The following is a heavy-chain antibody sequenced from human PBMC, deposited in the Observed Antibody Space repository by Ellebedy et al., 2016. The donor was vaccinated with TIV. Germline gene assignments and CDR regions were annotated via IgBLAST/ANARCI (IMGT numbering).Heavy chain of an antibody. D-gene: IGHD3-22*01. CDR1: GYTLTELS. J-gene: IGHJ6*02. CDR3: ARLSDTDYYYYGMDV. CDR2: FDPEDGET. Sequence: AASVKVSCKVSGYTLTELSMHWVRQPPGKGLEWMGGFDPEDGETIYAQKFQGRVTMTEDTSTDTAYMELSSLRSEDTAVYYCARLSDTDYYYYGMDVWGQGTTVTVSS. V-gene: IGHV1-24*01.